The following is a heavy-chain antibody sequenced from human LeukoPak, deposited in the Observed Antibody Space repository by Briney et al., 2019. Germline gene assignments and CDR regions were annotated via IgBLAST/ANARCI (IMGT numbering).Heavy chain of an antibody. Sequence: SETLSLTCTVSGGSISSGGYYWSWIRQHPGKGLEWIGYIYYSGSTYYNPSLKSRVTISVDTSKNQFSLKLSSVTAADTAVYYCARSTYYDFWSGYYGSRKTYYYYGMDVWGQGTTVTVSS. V-gene: IGHV4-31*03. J-gene: IGHJ6*02. CDR2: IYYSGST. CDR1: GGSISSGGYY. D-gene: IGHD3-3*01. CDR3: ARSTYYDFWSGYYGSRKTYYYYGMDV.